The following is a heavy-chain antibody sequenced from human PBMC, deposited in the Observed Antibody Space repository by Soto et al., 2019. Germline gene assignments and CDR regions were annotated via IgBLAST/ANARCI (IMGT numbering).Heavy chain of an antibody. V-gene: IGHV3-30*18. Sequence: GGSLRLSCAASGFTFSSYGMHWVRQAPGKGLEWVAVISYDGSNKYYADSVKGRFSISRDNSKNTLYLQMNSLRAEDTAVYYCAKESGHPLLYYFDYWGQGTLVTVSS. J-gene: IGHJ4*02. D-gene: IGHD3-10*01. CDR1: GFTFSSYG. CDR2: ISYDGSNK. CDR3: AKESGHPLLYYFDY.